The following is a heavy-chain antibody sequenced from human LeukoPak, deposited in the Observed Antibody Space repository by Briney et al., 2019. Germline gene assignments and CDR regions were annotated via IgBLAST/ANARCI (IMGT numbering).Heavy chain of an antibody. J-gene: IGHJ3*02. D-gene: IGHD4-17*01. CDR2: ISSIGST. CDR3: ARDPTTVTKGLDI. CDR1: GGSISSHY. Sequence: PSETLSLTCTVSGGSISSHYWSWIRQPPGKGLEWIGYISSIGSTNYNPSLKSRVTTSVDTSKNQFSLKLTSVTAADTAVYFCARDPTTVTKGLDIWGQGTMVTVSS. V-gene: IGHV4-59*11.